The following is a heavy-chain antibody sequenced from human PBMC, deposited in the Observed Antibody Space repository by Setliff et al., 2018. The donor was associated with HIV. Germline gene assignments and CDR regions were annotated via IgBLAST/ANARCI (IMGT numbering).Heavy chain of an antibody. J-gene: IGHJ6*03. D-gene: IGHD3-10*01. V-gene: IGHV3-21*06. Sequence: PGGSLRLSCAASGFTFSNAWMSWVRQAPGKGLEWVSAISGSGGSTYYSDSVKGRFTISRDDATNSLFLQVNSLRDEDTAVYYCSRSQGIGNYYMDDWGTGTTVTVSS. CDR3: SRSQGIGNYYMDD. CDR1: GFTFSNAW. CDR2: ISGSGGST.